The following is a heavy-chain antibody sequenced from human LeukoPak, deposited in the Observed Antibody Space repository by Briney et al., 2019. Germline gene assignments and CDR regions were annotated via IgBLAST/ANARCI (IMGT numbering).Heavy chain of an antibody. J-gene: IGHJ6*03. CDR1: GYTFTSYD. CDR3: ARGGRGRDGYDSSMDV. D-gene: IGHD5-24*01. Sequence: ASVKVSCKASGYTFTSYDINWVRQATGQGLEWMGWMNPNSGNTGYAQKFQGRVTITRNTSISTAYMELSSLRSEDTAVYYCARGGRGRDGYDSSMDVWGKGATVTISS. V-gene: IGHV1-8*03. CDR2: MNPNSGNT.